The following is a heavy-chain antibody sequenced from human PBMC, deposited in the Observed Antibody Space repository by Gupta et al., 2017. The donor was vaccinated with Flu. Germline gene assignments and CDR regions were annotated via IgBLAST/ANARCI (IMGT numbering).Heavy chain of an antibody. Sequence: QVQLVQSGAEVKKPGASVKVSCKASGYTFTGYYMHWVRQAPGQGLEWMGWINTKSGGKNDAQKFQGRVTMKRDTSIRTAYMELRRLRSDETAVYYCASSPKGSNWLDPGGQGTMVTVSS. J-gene: IGHJ5*02. CDR3: ASSPKGSNWLDP. CDR2: INTKSGGK. V-gene: IGHV1-2*02. CDR1: GYTFTGYY.